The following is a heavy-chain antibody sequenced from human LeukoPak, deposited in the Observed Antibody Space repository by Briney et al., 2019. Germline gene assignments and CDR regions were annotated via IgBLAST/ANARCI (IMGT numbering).Heavy chain of an antibody. CDR1: GGTFSSYA. V-gene: IGHV1-69*13. J-gene: IGHJ3*02. Sequence: ASVKVSCKASGGTFSSYAISWVRQAPGQGLEWMGGIIPIFGTANYAQKFQGRVTITADESTSTAYMELSSLRSEDTAVYYCAGILESDAFDIWGQGTMVTVSS. CDR2: IIPIFGTA. CDR3: AGILESDAFDI.